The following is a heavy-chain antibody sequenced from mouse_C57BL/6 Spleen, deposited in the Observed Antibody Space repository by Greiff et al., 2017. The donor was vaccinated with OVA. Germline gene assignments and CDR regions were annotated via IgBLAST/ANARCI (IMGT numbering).Heavy chain of an antibody. CDR2: ISYDGSN. D-gene: IGHD2-4*01. Sequence: DVKLVESGPGLVKPSQSLSLTCSVTGYSITSGYYWNWIRQFPGNKLEWMGYISYDGSNNYNPSLKNRISITRDTSKNQFFLKLNSVTTEDTATYYCAVYYDYLYAMDYWGQGTSVTVSS. CDR1: GYSITSGYY. V-gene: IGHV3-6*01. CDR3: AVYYDYLYAMDY. J-gene: IGHJ4*01.